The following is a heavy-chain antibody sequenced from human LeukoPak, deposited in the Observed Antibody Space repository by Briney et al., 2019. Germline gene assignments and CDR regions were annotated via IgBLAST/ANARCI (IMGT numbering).Heavy chain of an antibody. J-gene: IGHJ4*02. CDR3: ARRGGGNYYDSSGYYVDY. CDR2: IYYSGST. V-gene: IGHV4-39*01. CDR1: GGSISSSSYY. Sequence: SETLSLTCTVSGGSISSSSYYWGWIRQPPGEGLEWIGSIYYSGSTYYNPSLKSRVTISVDTSKNQFSLKLSSVTAADTAVYYCARRGGGNYYDSSGYYVDYWGQGTLVTVSS. D-gene: IGHD3-22*01.